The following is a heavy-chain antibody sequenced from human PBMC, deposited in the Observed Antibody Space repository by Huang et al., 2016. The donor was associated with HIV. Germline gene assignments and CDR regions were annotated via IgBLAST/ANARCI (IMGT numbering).Heavy chain of an antibody. J-gene: IGHJ4*02. CDR2: RNPSSGNP. CDR3: ATLPPVNYGRSGGRVRDY. CDR1: GYTFSNYD. D-gene: IGHD2-15*01. V-gene: IGHV1-8*01. Sequence: QVQLVQSGAEVKKPGASVKVSCKASGYTFSNYDINWVRPAPGQGLEWMGWRNPSSGNPGYARKFEGRVTMTRSTSISTAYMELSRLRLEDTAVYYCATLPPVNYGRSGGRVRDYWGQGSLVTVSS.